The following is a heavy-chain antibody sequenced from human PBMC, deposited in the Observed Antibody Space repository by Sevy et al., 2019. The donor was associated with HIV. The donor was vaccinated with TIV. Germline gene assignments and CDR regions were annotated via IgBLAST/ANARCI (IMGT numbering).Heavy chain of an antibody. Sequence: ASVKVSCKASGGTFSSYAINWVRQAPGQGLEWMGGIIPIFGTANYAQKFQGRVTITADKSTSTAYMELSSLRSEDTAVYYCARGGPKYYYDSSGYYPPSIIDYWGQGTLVTVSS. CDR2: IIPIFGTA. D-gene: IGHD3-22*01. CDR1: GGTFSSYA. V-gene: IGHV1-69*06. CDR3: ARGGPKYYYDSSGYYPPSIIDY. J-gene: IGHJ4*02.